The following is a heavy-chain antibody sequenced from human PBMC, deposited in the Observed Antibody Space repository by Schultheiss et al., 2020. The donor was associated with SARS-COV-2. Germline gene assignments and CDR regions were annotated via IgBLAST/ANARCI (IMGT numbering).Heavy chain of an antibody. CDR1: GFSFSDHY. V-gene: IGHV3-11*01. J-gene: IGHJ6*02. CDR2: ISGSGGTI. D-gene: IGHD2/OR15-2a*01. Sequence: GGSLRLSCAASGFSFSDHYMTWIRQAPGKGLEWVSYISGSGGTIYYADSLRGRFIISRDNAKNSLYLQMNSLSAEDSAVYYCARDNTYLGPMDVWGQGTTVTVSS. CDR3: ARDNTYLGPMDV.